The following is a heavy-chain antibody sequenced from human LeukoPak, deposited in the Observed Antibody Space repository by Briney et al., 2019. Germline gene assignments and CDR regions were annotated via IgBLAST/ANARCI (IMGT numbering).Heavy chain of an antibody. CDR3: ARAPAAAGTYFDY. D-gene: IGHD6-13*01. J-gene: IGHJ4*02. CDR1: GFTFSSYG. Sequence: PGRSLRLSCAASGFTFSSYGMHWVRQAPGKGLEWVAVIWYDGSNKYYADSVKGRFTISRDNSKNTLYLQMNSLRAEDTAVYYCARAPAAAGTYFDYWGQGTLVTVSS. V-gene: IGHV3-33*01. CDR2: IWYDGSNK.